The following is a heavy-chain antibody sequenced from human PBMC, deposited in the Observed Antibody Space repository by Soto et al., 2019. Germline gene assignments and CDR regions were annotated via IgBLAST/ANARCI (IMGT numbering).Heavy chain of an antibody. CDR2: IRSKANNYAT. Sequence: EVQLVESGGGLVQPGGSLKLSCAASGFPFSASAMHWLRQTSGKGLEWVGRIRSKANNYATEYAASVKGRFTISRDDSKNTAYLQMNSLKTEDTAVYYCTRHTVDYWGQGTLVTVSS. J-gene: IGHJ4*02. CDR3: TRHTVDY. V-gene: IGHV3-73*01. CDR1: GFPFSASA.